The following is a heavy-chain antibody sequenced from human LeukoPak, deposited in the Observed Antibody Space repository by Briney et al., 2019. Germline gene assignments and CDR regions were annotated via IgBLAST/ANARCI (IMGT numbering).Heavy chain of an antibody. D-gene: IGHD3-22*01. V-gene: IGHV3-23*01. Sequence: GGSLRLSCAASGFTFSSYAMSWVRQAPGKGLEWVSAISGSGGSTYYADSVKGRFTNSRDNSKNTLYLQMNSLRAEDTAVYYCARGYYYDSSGYDYWGQGTLVTVSS. J-gene: IGHJ4*02. CDR2: ISGSGGST. CDR1: GFTFSSYA. CDR3: ARGYYYDSSGYDY.